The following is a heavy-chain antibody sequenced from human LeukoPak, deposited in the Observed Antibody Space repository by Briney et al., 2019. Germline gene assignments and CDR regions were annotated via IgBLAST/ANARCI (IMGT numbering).Heavy chain of an antibody. CDR3: ARDENWGPDY. CDR1: GYTFTYYY. J-gene: IGHJ4*02. CDR2: IHAGTGDT. Sequence: ASVKVSCKASGYTFTYYYIHWVRQAPGHGLEWMGWIHAGTGDTNYAQKFQGRFTMTRDTSISTLYMELNRLTSDDTAVYFCARDENWGPDYWGQGTLVTVSS. D-gene: IGHD7-27*01. V-gene: IGHV1-2*02.